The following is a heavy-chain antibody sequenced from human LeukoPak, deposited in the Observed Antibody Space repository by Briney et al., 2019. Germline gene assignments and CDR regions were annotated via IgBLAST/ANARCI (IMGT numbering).Heavy chain of an antibody. CDR2: ISGSGTTM. V-gene: IGHV3-11*04. D-gene: IGHD3-9*01. J-gene: IGHJ3*02. CDR3: ARGDDILVAFDI. CDR1: GFTFSDYY. Sequence: GGSLRLSCATSGFTFSDYYMGWIRQAPGKGLEWVSYISGSGTTMYYADSVKGRFTISRDSAKNSLFLQMNSLRVEDTAVYYCARGDDILVAFDIWGQGTMVTVSS.